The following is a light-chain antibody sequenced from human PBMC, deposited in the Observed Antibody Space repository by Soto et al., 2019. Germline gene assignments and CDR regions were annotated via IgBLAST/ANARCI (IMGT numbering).Light chain of an antibody. J-gene: IGLJ1*01. CDR3: SSYAGSNNYV. Sequence: QSVLTQPPSASGSPGQSVTISCTGTSSDVGGNNYVSWYQQHPGKAPKFMIYEVSKRPSGVPDRFSGSKSGNTASLTVSGLQAEDEADYYCSSYAGSNNYVFGTGTKVTVL. CDR1: SSDVGGNNY. CDR2: EVS. V-gene: IGLV2-8*01.